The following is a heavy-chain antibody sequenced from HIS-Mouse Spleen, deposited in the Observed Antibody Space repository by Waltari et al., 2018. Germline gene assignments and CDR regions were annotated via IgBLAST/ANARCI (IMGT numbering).Heavy chain of an antibody. Sequence: QVQLQQWGAGLWKPSETLSLTCAVYGGCFSGYSRGWLRQPPGQGLGWIGEINHSGSTNYTPSLKSRVTISVDTSKNQFSLKLSSVTAADTAVYYCARGGGLWGSYHYWGQGTLVTVSS. CDR2: INHSGST. J-gene: IGHJ4*02. CDR3: ARGGGLWGSYHY. D-gene: IGHD2-21*01. CDR1: GGCFSGYS. V-gene: IGHV4-34*01.